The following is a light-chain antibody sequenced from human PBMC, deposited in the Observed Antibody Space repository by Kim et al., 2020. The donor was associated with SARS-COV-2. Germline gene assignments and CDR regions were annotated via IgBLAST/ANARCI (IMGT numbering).Light chain of an antibody. CDR1: SLRSYY. CDR3: NSRDSNDNVV. Sequence: VALGQTVRITCQGDSLRSYYATWYQQKPGQAPILVIYGKNNRPSGIPDRFSGSSSGNTASLTITGTQAGDEADYYGNSRDSNDNVVFGGGTQLTVL. J-gene: IGLJ2*01. V-gene: IGLV3-19*01. CDR2: GKN.